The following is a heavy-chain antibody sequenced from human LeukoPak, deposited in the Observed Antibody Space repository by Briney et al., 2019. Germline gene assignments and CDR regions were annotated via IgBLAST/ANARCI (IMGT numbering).Heavy chain of an antibody. CDR3: ARYYYDSSGYYFYFDY. CDR1: GFTFSSYW. CDR2: IYSGGST. J-gene: IGHJ4*02. D-gene: IGHD3-22*01. Sequence: GGSLRLSCATSGFTFSSYWMHWVRQAPGKGLEWVSVIYSGGSTYYADSVKGRFTISRDNSKNTLYLQMNSLRAEDTAVYYCARYYYDSSGYYFYFDYWGQGTLVTVSS. V-gene: IGHV3-66*01.